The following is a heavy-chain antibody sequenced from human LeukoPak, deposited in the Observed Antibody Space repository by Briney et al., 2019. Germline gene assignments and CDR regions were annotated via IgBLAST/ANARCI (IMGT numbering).Heavy chain of an antibody. D-gene: IGHD2-2*01. J-gene: IGHJ5*02. V-gene: IGHV5-51*01. Sequence: GESLKISCKGSGYSFTSYWIAWVRQMPGKGLELMGIILPGESDTRYSPSFQGQVTISADKSTNTAYLQWSSLRASDTAIYYCVRRDITSRYVVWFDPLGQGTPVTVSS. CDR3: VRRDITSRYVVWFDP. CDR2: ILPGESDT. CDR1: GYSFTSYW.